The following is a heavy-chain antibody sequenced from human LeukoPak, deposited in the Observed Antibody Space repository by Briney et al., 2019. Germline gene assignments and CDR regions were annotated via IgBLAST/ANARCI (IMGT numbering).Heavy chain of an antibody. D-gene: IGHD5-18*01. CDR1: GFTFSSYW. V-gene: IGHV3-7*01. CDR2: IKQDGSEK. Sequence: GGSLRLSCAASGFTFSSYWMSWVRQAPGKGLAWVANIKQDGSEKYYVDSVKGRFTISRDNAKNSLYLQMNSLRAEDTAVYYCARTWIQLWLPFDYWGQGTLVTVSS. J-gene: IGHJ4*02. CDR3: ARTWIQLWLPFDY.